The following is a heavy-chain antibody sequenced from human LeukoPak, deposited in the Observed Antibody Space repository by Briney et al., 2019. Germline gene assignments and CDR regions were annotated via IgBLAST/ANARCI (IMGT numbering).Heavy chain of an antibody. Sequence: GGSLRLSCTTSGFIFYDYGMHWVRRAPGKGLERVASVRHDGVDKYYSESVKGRFTISKDNTKNTVFLYMNSLRPEDTAVYYCVRWSGTYPLYYLDYWGQGTPVTVSS. V-gene: IGHV3-30*02. CDR3: VRWSGTYPLYYLDY. D-gene: IGHD1-26*01. CDR2: VRHDGVDK. J-gene: IGHJ4*02. CDR1: GFIFYDYG.